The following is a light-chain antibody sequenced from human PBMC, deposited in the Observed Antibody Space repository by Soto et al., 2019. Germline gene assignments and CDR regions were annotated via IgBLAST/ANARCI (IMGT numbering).Light chain of an antibody. CDR3: QQSYSTPLFT. V-gene: IGKV1-39*01. CDR2: AAS. Sequence: DIQMTQSPSSLSASVGDRVSITCRASQSISTYVNWYQQKAGKAPQVLISAASRLQSGVPPRFSGSGFGTDFTLTISGLQPEDFGTYYCQQSYSTPLFTFGQGTKVEIK. CDR1: QSISTY. J-gene: IGKJ2*01.